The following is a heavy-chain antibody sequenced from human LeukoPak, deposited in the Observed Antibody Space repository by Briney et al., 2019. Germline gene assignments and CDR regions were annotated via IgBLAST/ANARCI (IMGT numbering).Heavy chain of an antibody. CDR3: VKEVTGYGYFDY. J-gene: IGHJ4*02. D-gene: IGHD2-2*03. Sequence: GGSLRLSCAASGFTFSSYEMNWVRQAPGKGLEWIAALNGGRTFFQDSVRGRFTISRDNSKNTLYLQLNSLRGDDTAVYYCVKEVTGYGYFDYWGRGTLVTVSS. CDR2: LNGGRT. CDR1: GFTFSSYE. V-gene: IGHV3-23*01.